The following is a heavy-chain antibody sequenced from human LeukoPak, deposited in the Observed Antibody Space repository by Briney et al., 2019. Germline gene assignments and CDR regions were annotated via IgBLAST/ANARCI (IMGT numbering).Heavy chain of an antibody. D-gene: IGHD2-8*01. V-gene: IGHV3-23*01. CDR3: VKVQYCINGVCDAFDI. Sequence: GRSLRPSCPASGFTFTSYAMSCVRQAPGKWLEWDSAISGSGGSTYYTDSVKGRFTTSRDNSKNTLYKQMNSQRTEQTAVYYCVKVQYCINGVCDAFDIWGEGTMVTV. CDR2: ISGSGGST. J-gene: IGHJ3*02. CDR1: GFTFTSYA.